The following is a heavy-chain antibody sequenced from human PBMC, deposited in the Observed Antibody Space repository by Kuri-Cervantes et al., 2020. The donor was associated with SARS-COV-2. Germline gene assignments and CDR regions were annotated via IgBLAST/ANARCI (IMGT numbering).Heavy chain of an antibody. V-gene: IGHV4-30-4*01. Sequence: SETLSLTCTVSGGSISSGDYYWSWIRQPPGKGLEWIGYIYYGGSTYYNPSLKSRVTISVDTSKNQFSLKLSSVTAADTAVYYCARESSYITIFGVVTRYGMDVWGQGTTVTVSS. J-gene: IGHJ6*02. D-gene: IGHD3-3*01. CDR1: GGSISSGDYY. CDR3: ARESSYITIFGVVTRYGMDV. CDR2: IYYGGST.